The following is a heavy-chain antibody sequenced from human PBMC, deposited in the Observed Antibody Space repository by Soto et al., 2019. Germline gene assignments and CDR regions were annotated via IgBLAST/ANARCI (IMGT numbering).Heavy chain of an antibody. CDR1: GITFSTHA. CDR2: IGSNGADK. CDR3: AADYLRHNSLNGYYYSYGMDV. D-gene: IGHD4-17*01. V-gene: IGHV3-23*01. Sequence: GGSLRLSCAASGITFSTHAMSWVRRAPGKGLEWVSTIGSNGADKQYADFVKGRFTVSRDSSKSTLSLQMNSLRAEDTAVYYCAADYLRHNSLNGYYYSYGMDVWGQGTTVTVSS. J-gene: IGHJ6*02.